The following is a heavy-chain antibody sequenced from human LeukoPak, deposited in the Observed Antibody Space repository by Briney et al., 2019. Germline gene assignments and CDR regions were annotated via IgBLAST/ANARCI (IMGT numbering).Heavy chain of an antibody. J-gene: IGHJ4*02. V-gene: IGHV3-30*03. CDR2: ISYDGSNK. D-gene: IGHD6-19*01. Sequence: PGRSLRLSCAASGFTFSSYGMHWVRQAPGKGLEWVAVISYDGSNKYYADSVKGRFTISRDNSKNTLYLQMNSLRAEDTAVYYCARGGIQVSGIDEFDYWGQGTLVTVSS. CDR1: GFTFSSYG. CDR3: ARGGIQVSGIDEFDY.